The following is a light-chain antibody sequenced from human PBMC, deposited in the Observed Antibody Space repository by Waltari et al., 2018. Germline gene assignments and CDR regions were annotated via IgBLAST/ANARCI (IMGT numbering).Light chain of an antibody. CDR2: GVS. Sequence: EVVLTQSPGPLSLSPGSRATLSCRASQSVGSTYLAWYQQKPGQAPRLLIYGVSSRPTGIPDRFNGSGSGTDFTLTISRLEPEDSAMYYCQQYDTSPLTFGGGTKVEIK. CDR1: QSVGSTY. V-gene: IGKV3-20*01. J-gene: IGKJ4*01. CDR3: QQYDTSPLT.